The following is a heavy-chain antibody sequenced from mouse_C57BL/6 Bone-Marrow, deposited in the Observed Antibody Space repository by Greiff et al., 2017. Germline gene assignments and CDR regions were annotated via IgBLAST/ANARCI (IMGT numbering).Heavy chain of an antibody. CDR2: ISYDGSN. V-gene: IGHV3-6*01. CDR3: AREGVYDGYPYYAMDY. Sequence: EVQLQESGPGLVKPSQSLSLTCSVTGYSITSGYYWNWIRQFPGKKLEWMGYISYDGSNHYNPSLKNRISIHRDTSKNQFFLKLNSVTTEDTATYYCAREGVYDGYPYYAMDYWGQGTSVTVSS. CDR1: GYSITSGYY. J-gene: IGHJ4*01. D-gene: IGHD2-3*01.